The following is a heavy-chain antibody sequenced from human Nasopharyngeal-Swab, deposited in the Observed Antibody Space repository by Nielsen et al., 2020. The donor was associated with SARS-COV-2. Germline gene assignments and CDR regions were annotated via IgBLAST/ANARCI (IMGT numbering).Heavy chain of an antibody. CDR3: AKVGANFDY. CDR2: ISWNSGSI. J-gene: IGHJ4*02. Sequence: LSLTCAASGFTFSSYEMNWVRQAPGKGLEWVSGISWNSGSIGYADSVKGRFTISRDNAKNSLYLQMNSLRAEDTALYYCAKVGANFDYWGQGTLVTVSS. D-gene: IGHD3-10*01. V-gene: IGHV3-9*01. CDR1: GFTFSSYE.